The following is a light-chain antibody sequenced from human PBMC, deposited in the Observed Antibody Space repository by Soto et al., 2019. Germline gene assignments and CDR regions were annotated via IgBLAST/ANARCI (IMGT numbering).Light chain of an antibody. V-gene: IGKV3-20*01. CDR1: QSISSNY. CDR3: QQYGSSPPWT. Sequence: EIVLTQSPGTLSLSPGERATLSCRATQSISSNYLAWYQQKHGQAPRLLIYGASIRATGIPDRFSGSGSGTDFTLTISRLEPEDFAVYFCQQYGSSPPWTVGQGTKVDIK. CDR2: GAS. J-gene: IGKJ1*01.